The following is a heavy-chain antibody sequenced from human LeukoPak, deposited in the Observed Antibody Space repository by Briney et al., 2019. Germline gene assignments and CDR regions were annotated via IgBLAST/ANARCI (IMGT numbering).Heavy chain of an antibody. CDR1: GFTFSSYG. CDR2: IWYDGSNK. D-gene: IGHD4-11*01. CDR3: ARDIGTTVTNYWFDP. J-gene: IGHJ5*02. Sequence: GRSLRLSCAASGFTFSSYGMHWLRQAPGKGLEWVAVIWYDGSNKYYADSVKGRFTISRDNSKNTLYLQMNSLGAEDTAVYYCARDIGTTVTNYWFDPWGQGTLVTVSS. V-gene: IGHV3-33*01.